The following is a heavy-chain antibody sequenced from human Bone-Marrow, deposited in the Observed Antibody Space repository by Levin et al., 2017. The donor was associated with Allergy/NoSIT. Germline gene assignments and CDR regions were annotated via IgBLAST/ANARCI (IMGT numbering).Heavy chain of an antibody. Sequence: ASVKVSCKASGGTFSSYAISWVRQAPGQGLEWMGGIIPIFGTANYAQKFQGRVTITADESTSTAYMELSSLRSEDTAVYYCARAMVRGVIWGFDYWGQGTLVTVSS. CDR2: IIPIFGTA. CDR3: ARAMVRGVIWGFDY. D-gene: IGHD3-10*01. CDR1: GGTFSSYA. J-gene: IGHJ4*02. V-gene: IGHV1-69*13.